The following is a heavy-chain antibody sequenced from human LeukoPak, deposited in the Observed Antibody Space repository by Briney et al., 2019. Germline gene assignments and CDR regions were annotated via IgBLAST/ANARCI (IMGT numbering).Heavy chain of an antibody. V-gene: IGHV1-8*03. CDR3: PREDGDVGPLQDHYYTDV. J-gene: IGHJ6*03. Sequence: ASVKVSCKASGYTFTRYDINCVRQATGQGLEWMGWMNPNSGNTGYAQKFQGRVTITRNTSISTAYMELSSLRSEDTAVYYCPREDGDVGPLQDHYYTDVWGKETTVTVSS. D-gene: IGHD4-17*01. CDR2: MNPNSGNT. CDR1: GYTFTRYD.